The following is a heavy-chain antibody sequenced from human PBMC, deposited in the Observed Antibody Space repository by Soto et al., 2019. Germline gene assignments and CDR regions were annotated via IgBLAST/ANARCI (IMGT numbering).Heavy chain of an antibody. D-gene: IGHD3-16*02. CDR3: ARLPYRAEVWFDT. Sequence: QVQLQESGPGLVKSSETLSLTCTVSGGSISPYYWNWIRQYPGKGLEWIGYIYYNGNTNYNPSLKSRVTISIDTSKNQFSLKLTSVTAADTAVYYCARLPYRAEVWFDTWGQGTLVTVSS. CDR1: GGSISPYY. CDR2: IYYNGNT. J-gene: IGHJ5*02. V-gene: IGHV4-59*08.